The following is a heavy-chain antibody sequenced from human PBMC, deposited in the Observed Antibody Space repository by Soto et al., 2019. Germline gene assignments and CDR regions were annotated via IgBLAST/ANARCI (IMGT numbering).Heavy chain of an antibody. V-gene: IGHV4-39*01. Sequence: QLQLQESGPGLVKPSETLSLTCTVSGGSISSSSYYWGWIRQPPGKGLEWIGGIYYSGSTYYNPSLKSRVPISVDTSKNQLSQKLSSVTAADTAVYYCALRRRQWLVSLFPSPQSHYFDYWGQGTLVTVSS. CDR1: GGSISSSSYY. J-gene: IGHJ4*02. D-gene: IGHD6-19*01. CDR3: ALRRRQWLVSLFPSPQSHYFDY. CDR2: IYYSGST.